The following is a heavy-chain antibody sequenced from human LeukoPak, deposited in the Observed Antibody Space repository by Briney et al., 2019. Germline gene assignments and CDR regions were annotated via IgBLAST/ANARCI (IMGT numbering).Heavy chain of an antibody. D-gene: IGHD2-2*01. CDR2: IYHSGST. J-gene: IGHJ4*02. CDR3: ARDSYCSSTSCYVPFEY. Sequence: SETLSLTCTVSGGSISTYYWNWIRQPPGKGLEWIGYIYHSGSTNYNPSLQSRVTISVDTSKNQFSLKLSSVTAADTAVYYCARDSYCSSTSCYVPFEYWGQGTLVTVSS. V-gene: IGHV4-59*01. CDR1: GGSISTYY.